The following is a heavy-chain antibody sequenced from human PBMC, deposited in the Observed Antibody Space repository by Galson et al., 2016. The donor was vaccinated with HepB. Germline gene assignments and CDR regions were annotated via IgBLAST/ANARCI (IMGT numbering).Heavy chain of an antibody. V-gene: IGHV3-33*08. CDR2: IWYDGSNK. CDR3: AREAPIAAPGANDY. D-gene: IGHD6-13*01. J-gene: IGHJ4*02. CDR1: GFTFSTYG. Sequence: SLRLSCAASGFTFSTYGMHWVRQAPGKGLEWVAVIWYDGSNKYYGDSVKGRFTISRDNSKNTLYLQMNSLRAEDTAIRYCAREAPIAAPGANDYWGQGTLVTVSS.